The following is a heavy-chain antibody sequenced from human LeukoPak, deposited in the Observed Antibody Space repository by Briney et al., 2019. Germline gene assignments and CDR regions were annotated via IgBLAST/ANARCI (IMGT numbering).Heavy chain of an antibody. CDR2: IYYSGST. J-gene: IGHJ4*02. V-gene: IGHV4-61*05. CDR3: ARSYCSSTSCYGSFDY. Sequence: SEALSLTCTVSGGSIPIRTYYWGWVRQPPGKGLEWNGYIYYSGSTNYNPSLKSRVIVSVDTSKNPFSLKLSSVTAADTAVYYCARSYCSSTSCYGSFDYWGQGTLVTVSS. CDR1: GGSIPIRTYY. D-gene: IGHD2-2*01.